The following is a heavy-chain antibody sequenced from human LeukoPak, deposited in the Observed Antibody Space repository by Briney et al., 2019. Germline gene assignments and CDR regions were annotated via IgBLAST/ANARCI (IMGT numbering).Heavy chain of an antibody. Sequence: GGSLRLSCAPSGFTFSSYAMLWVRQAPGKGLEGVAVISYDGSNKYYADSVKGRFTISRDNSKNTLYLQMNSLRAEDTAVYYCARDDRGYLAYMDVWGKGTTVTVSS. V-gene: IGHV3-30*01. CDR1: GFTFSSYA. J-gene: IGHJ6*03. CDR3: ARDDRGYLAYMDV. D-gene: IGHD6-25*01. CDR2: ISYDGSNK.